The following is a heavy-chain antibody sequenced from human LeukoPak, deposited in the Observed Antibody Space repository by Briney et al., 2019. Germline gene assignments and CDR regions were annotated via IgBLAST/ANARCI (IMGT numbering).Heavy chain of an antibody. D-gene: IGHD1-26*01. V-gene: IGHV3-48*01. CDR1: GFTFSSYS. J-gene: IGHJ3*02. Sequence: GGSLRLSCAASGFTFSSYSMNWVRQAPGKGLEWVSYISSSSTIYYADSVKGRFTISRDNAKNSLYLQMNSLRAEDTAVYYCARYSAFDAFDIWGQGTMVTVSS. CDR3: ARYSAFDAFDI. CDR2: ISSSSTI.